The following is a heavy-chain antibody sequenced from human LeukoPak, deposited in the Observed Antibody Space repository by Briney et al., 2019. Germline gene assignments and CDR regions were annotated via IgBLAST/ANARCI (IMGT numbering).Heavy chain of an antibody. D-gene: IGHD5-24*01. J-gene: IGHJ4*02. CDR3: ARRDGYKNFDY. CDR1: GGSFSGYY. CDR2: INHSGST. Sequence: PSETLSLTCAVYGGSFSGYYWSWIRQPPGKGLEWIGKINHSGSTNYNPSLKSRVTISVDTSKNQFSLKLSSVTAADTAVYYCARRDGYKNFDYWGQGTLVTVSS. V-gene: IGHV4-34*01.